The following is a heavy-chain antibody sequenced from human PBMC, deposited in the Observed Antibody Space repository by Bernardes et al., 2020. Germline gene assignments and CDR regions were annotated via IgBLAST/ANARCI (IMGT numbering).Heavy chain of an antibody. CDR2: IYYSGTT. D-gene: IGHD5-18*01. Sequence: SETLSLTCTVSGGSVNSGSYYWSWIRQPPGKGLEWIGYIYYSGTTNYNPSLKSRVTISVDTSKNQFSLKLSSVTAADTAVYYCARDIGYSYGLGSWFDPWGQGTLVTVSS. CDR3: ARDIGYSYGLGSWFDP. V-gene: IGHV4-61*01. CDR1: GGSVNSGSYY. J-gene: IGHJ5*02.